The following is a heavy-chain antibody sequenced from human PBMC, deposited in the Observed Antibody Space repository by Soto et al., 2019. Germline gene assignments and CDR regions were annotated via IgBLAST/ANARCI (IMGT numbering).Heavy chain of an antibody. Sequence: GASVKVSCKASGFTFTSSAVQWVRQARGQRLEWIGWIVVGSGNTNYAQKFQERVTITRDMSTSTAYMELSSLRSEDTAVYYCAAPPTYYDLWSGYYRPYYYYGMDVWGQGTTVTVSS. J-gene: IGHJ6*02. D-gene: IGHD3-3*01. CDR2: IVVGSGNT. CDR3: AAPPTYYDLWSGYYRPYYYYGMDV. V-gene: IGHV1-58*01. CDR1: GFTFTSSA.